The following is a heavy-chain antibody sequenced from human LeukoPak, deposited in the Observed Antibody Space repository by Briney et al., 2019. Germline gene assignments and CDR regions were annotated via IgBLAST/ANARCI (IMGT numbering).Heavy chain of an antibody. CDR3: ASADYYGSGSYYYYYGMDV. CDR2: IYSGGST. CDR1: GFTVSSNY. V-gene: IGHV3-66*01. J-gene: IGHJ6*02. D-gene: IGHD3-10*01. Sequence: GGSLRLSCAASGFTVSSNYMSWVRQAPGKGLEWVSVIYSGGSTYYADSVKGRFTISRDNSKNTLYLQMNSLRAEDTAVYYCASADYYGSGSYYYYYGMDVWGQGTTVTVSS.